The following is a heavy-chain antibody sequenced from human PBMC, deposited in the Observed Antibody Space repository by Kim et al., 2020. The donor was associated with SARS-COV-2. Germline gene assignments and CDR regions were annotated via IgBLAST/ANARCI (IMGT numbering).Heavy chain of an antibody. CDR2: IYYSGST. J-gene: IGHJ6*02. V-gene: IGHV4-39*01. CDR3: ASGYVLLWFGDNSHYYGMDV. Sequence: SETLSLTCTVSGGSISSSSYYWGWIRQPPGKGLEWIGSIYYSGSTYYNPSLKSRVTISVDTSKNQFSLKLSSVTAADTAVYYCASGYVLLWFGDNSHYYGMDVWGQGTTVTVSS. CDR1: GGSISSSSYY. D-gene: IGHD3-10*01.